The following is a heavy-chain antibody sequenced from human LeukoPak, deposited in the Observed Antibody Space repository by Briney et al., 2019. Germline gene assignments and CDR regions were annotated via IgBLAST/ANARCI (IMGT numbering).Heavy chain of an antibody. CDR2: ISSVSTYI. V-gene: IGHV3-21*01. Sequence: GGSLRLSCAASGFNFNTYSMNWVRQAPGKGLEWVSGISSVSTYIYYADSVKGRLTISRDSAKNSLYLQMNSLRAEDTALYYCARGSEGSSLNWFDPWGQGTLVTVSS. CDR3: ARGSEGSSLNWFDP. J-gene: IGHJ5*02. D-gene: IGHD6-6*01. CDR1: GFNFNTYS.